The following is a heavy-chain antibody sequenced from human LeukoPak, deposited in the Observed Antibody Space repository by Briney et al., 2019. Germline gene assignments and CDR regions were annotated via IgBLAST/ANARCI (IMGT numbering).Heavy chain of an antibody. CDR1: GYSFTSYW. CDR2: IYPGDSDT. J-gene: IGHJ6*02. Sequence: GESLKISCKGSGYSFTSYWIGWVRQMPGKGLEWMGIIYPGDSDTRYSPSFQGQVPISADKSISTAYLQWSSLKASDTAMYYCARYYDSSGYPNYYYYGMDVWGQGTTVTVSS. CDR3: ARYYDSSGYPNYYYYGMDV. V-gene: IGHV5-51*01. D-gene: IGHD3-22*01.